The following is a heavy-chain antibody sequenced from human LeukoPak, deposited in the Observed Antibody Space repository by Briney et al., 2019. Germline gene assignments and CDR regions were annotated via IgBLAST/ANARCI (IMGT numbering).Heavy chain of an antibody. D-gene: IGHD3-16*02. CDR1: GFTFSSYS. CDR2: ISSSSSYI. V-gene: IGHV3-21*01. Sequence: GGSLRLSCAASGFTFSSYSMNWVRQAPGKGLEWVSSISSSSSYIYYADSVKGRFTISRDNAKNSLYLRMNSLRAEDTAVYYCARAVPRRMITFGGVIGAFDYWGQGTLVTVSS. J-gene: IGHJ4*02. CDR3: ARAVPRRMITFGGVIGAFDY.